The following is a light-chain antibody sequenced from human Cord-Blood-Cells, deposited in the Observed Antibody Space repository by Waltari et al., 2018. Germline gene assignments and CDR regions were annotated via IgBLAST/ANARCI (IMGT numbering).Light chain of an antibody. CDR2: AAS. CDR1: QSISSY. CDR3: QQSYSTPLT. V-gene: IGKV1-39*01. Sequence: DIQITQSPSSLSASVGDRVTITCRASQSISSYLNWYQQKPGKAPKLLNYAASNWQSGVPSRFSGSGSGTDFTRTISSLQPEDFATYYCQQSYSTPLTFGGGTKVEIK. J-gene: IGKJ4*01.